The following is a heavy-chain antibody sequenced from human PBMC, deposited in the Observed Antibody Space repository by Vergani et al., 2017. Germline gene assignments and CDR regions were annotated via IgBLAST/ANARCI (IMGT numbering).Heavy chain of an antibody. V-gene: IGHV3-7*01. CDR1: GFTFSDFS. CDR2: IKRDGTET. Sequence: VQLVESGGGVVQPGGSLRLSCAASGFTFSDFSMSWVRQAPGKGLEWVASIKRDGTETFYVESVKGRFTISRDNAKTTLYLQMNSLRDEDRGVYCCTRISGGSAPYLHYWGQGTLVTVAS. D-gene: IGHD2-15*01. CDR3: TRISGGSAPYLHY. J-gene: IGHJ1*01.